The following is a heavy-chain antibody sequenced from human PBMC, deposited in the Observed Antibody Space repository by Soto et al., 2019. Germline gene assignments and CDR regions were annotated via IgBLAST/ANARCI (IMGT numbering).Heavy chain of an antibody. D-gene: IGHD3-10*01. Sequence: QVQLQQWGAGLLKPSETLSLTCAVYGGSFSGYYWSWIRQPPGKGLEWIGEINHSGSTNYNPSLKSRVTISVDTSKNQFSLKLSSVTAADTAVYYCARVLYYGSGSYSLYNWFDPWGQGTLVTVSS. CDR3: ARVLYYGSGSYSLYNWFDP. J-gene: IGHJ5*02. V-gene: IGHV4-34*01. CDR1: GGSFSGYY. CDR2: INHSGST.